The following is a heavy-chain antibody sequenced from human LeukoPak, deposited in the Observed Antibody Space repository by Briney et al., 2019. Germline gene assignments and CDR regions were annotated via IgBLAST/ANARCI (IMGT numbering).Heavy chain of an antibody. CDR1: GFTFAIYA. CDR3: ARDLVGGWDDTSGYYYGYFDY. V-gene: IGHV3-30-3*01. Sequence: GRSLRLSCAASGFTFAIYAMHWVRQAPGKGLEWVAVISYDGNNKYYADSVKGRFTISRDNSKNTLYLQMNSLRAEDTAVYYCARDLVGGWDDTSGYYYGYFDYWGQGTLVTVSS. J-gene: IGHJ4*02. D-gene: IGHD3-22*01. CDR2: ISYDGNNK.